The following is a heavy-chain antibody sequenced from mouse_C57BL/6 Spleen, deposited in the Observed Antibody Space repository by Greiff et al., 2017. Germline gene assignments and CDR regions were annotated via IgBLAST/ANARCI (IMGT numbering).Heavy chain of an antibody. D-gene: IGHD2-1*01. CDR3: ARNGGYGNSYYYAMDY. CDR2: LWSGGST. V-gene: IGHV2-2*01. CDR1: GFSLTSYG. Sequence: QVQLQQSGPGLVQPSQSLSITCTVSGFSLTSYGVHWVRQSPGKGLEWLGVLWSGGSTDYNAAFISRLSISKDNSKSQVFFKMNSLQADDTAIYYCARNGGYGNSYYYAMDYWGQGTSVTVSS. J-gene: IGHJ4*01.